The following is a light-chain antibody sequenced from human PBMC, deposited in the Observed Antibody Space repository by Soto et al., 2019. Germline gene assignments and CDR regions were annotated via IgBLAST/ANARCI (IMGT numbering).Light chain of an antibody. Sequence: DIQMTQSPSSLSASVGDRVTITCRASQSISSYLNWYQQKPGKAPKLLIYAASSLQSGVPSRFSGSGSGTDFTINISSLQPEDFATYYCQQSYSTPPGTFGQGTKVEIK. CDR1: QSISSY. J-gene: IGKJ1*01. CDR3: QQSYSTPPGT. CDR2: AAS. V-gene: IGKV1-39*01.